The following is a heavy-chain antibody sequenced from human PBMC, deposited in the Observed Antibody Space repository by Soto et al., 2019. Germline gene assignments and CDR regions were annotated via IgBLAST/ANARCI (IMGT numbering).Heavy chain of an antibody. CDR1: GGSISSYY. CDR2: IYYSGST. V-gene: IGHV4-59*04. CDR3: ASLGDACCCWITCSHYYIDF. Sequence: LSLTFPVSGGSISSYYWSWRRPPPGTGQERNGYIYYSGSTYYNPSPKSRVTISVDTSKNQFSLKLSSVTAADTAVYYCASLGDACCCWITCSHYYIDFCYKATTVT. D-gene: IGHD3-16*01. J-gene: IGHJ6*03.